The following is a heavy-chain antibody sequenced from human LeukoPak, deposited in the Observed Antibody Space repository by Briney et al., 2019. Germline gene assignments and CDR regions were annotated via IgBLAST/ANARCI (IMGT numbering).Heavy chain of an antibody. CDR2: TYHSGST. V-gene: IGHV4-38-2*02. CDR3: ARGGPASPPLPSL. Sequence: KSSETLSLTCSVSGYSISSGYYWGWIRQAPGKGLEWTGTTYHSGSTHYNPSLKSRVTISVDTSKIQFSLKLSSVTAADTAVYYCARGGPASPPLPSLWGQGTMVTVSS. CDR1: GYSISSGYY. J-gene: IGHJ3*01. D-gene: IGHD2-2*01.